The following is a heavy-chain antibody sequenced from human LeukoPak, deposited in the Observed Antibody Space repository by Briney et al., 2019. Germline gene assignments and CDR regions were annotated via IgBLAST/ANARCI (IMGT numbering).Heavy chain of an antibody. CDR1: GGSFSGYY. CDR2: INHSGST. D-gene: IGHD5-24*01. V-gene: IGHV4-34*01. Sequence: SETLSLTCAVYGGSFSGYYWSWIRQPPGKGLEWIEEINHSGSTNYNPSLKSRATISVDTSKNQFSLKLSSVTAADTAVYYCARGGPGDGYSIDYWGQGTLVTVSS. J-gene: IGHJ4*02. CDR3: ARGGPGDGYSIDY.